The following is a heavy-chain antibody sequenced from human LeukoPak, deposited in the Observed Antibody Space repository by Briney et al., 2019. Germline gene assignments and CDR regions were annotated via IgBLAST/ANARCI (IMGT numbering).Heavy chain of an antibody. CDR3: ARGFGVAYYYSPMDV. Sequence: AGGSLRLSCAASGFTFSSYGMHWVRQAPGKGLEWVAVISYDGSNKYYADSVKGRFTISRDNSKNTLYLQMNSLRVEDTAVYYFARGFGVAYYYSPMDVGGKGTTSTIS. CDR1: GFTFSSYG. CDR2: ISYDGSNK. V-gene: IGHV3-30*03. D-gene: IGHD3-3*01. J-gene: IGHJ6*03.